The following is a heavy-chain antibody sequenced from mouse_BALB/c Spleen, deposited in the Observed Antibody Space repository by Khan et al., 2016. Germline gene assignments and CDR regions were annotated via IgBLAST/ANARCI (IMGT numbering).Heavy chain of an antibody. D-gene: IGHD1-1*01. V-gene: IGHV9-3*02. CDR2: INTNTGEP. Sequence: QIQLVQSGPELKKPGETVKISCKASGYTFTNYGMNWVKQAPGKGLKWMGWINTNTGEPKYAEEFKGRFTFSLETSASTAYLQINNLNNDDTVTYCCAEDYYGRNWFAYWGQGTLVTVSA. J-gene: IGHJ3*01. CDR3: AEDYYGRNWFAY. CDR1: GYTFTNYG.